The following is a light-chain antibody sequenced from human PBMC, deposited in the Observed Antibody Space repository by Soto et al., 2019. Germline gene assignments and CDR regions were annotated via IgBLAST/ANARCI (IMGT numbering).Light chain of an antibody. CDR1: SSDVGGYNY. Sequence: QSVLSQPASVSGSPGQSITISCTVTSSDVGGYNYVSWYQQHPGKAPKLMIYEVSNRPSGVSNRFSGSKSGNTASLTISGLQAEDEADYYSSSYTSSSPYVFGTGTKVTVL. J-gene: IGLJ1*01. V-gene: IGLV2-14*01. CDR2: EVS. CDR3: SSYTSSSPYV.